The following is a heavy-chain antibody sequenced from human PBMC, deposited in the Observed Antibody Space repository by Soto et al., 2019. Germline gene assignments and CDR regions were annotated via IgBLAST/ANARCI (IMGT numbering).Heavy chain of an antibody. CDR3: ARGRGDAAGTRFDS. J-gene: IGHJ4*02. D-gene: IGHD6-13*01. CDR1: GGSLSPDY. CDR2: IYYSGSA. V-gene: IGHV4-59*01. Sequence: XXTLSLPFTVSGGSLSPDYWSWIRQPPGKGLEWIGYIYYSGSATYNPSLKSRVTMSVDTSTRQISLKVSSVSDADTAVYHCARGRGDAAGTRFDSWGQGTLVTVSS.